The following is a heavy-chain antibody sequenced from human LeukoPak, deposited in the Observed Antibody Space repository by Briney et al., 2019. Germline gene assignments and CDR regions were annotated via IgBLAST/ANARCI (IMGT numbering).Heavy chain of an antibody. CDR1: GFSASDNS. D-gene: IGHD6-13*01. CDR3: ARDHSSSCQLFDY. Sequence: GGSLRLSCTVSGFSASDNSMSWVRQAPGKGLEWVSFIYSGTTHYSDSVKGRFTISRDNSKNTLYLQMNSLRAEDTAVYYCARDHSSSCQLFDYWGQGTLVTVSS. V-gene: IGHV3-53*01. CDR2: IYSGTT. J-gene: IGHJ4*02.